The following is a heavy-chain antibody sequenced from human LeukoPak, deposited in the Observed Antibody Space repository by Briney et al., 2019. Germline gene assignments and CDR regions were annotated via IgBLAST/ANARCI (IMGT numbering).Heavy chain of an antibody. CDR1: GFTFSIYA. D-gene: IGHD2-2*01. J-gene: IGHJ4*02. CDR2: ISDSGRNT. CDR3: ATGCVGSPNCQTTGYDH. Sequence: QSGGSLRLSCAAPGFTFSIYAMNWVRQAPGKGLEWVSGISDSGRNTYYSDSVKGRFTISRDNSESTVYLQMNSLTAEDTAQYYCATGCVGSPNCQTTGYDHWGQGTLVTVSS. V-gene: IGHV3-23*01.